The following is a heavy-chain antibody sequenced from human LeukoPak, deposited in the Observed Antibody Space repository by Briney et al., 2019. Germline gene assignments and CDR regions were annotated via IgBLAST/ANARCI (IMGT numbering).Heavy chain of an antibody. CDR2: ISSSSSYI. Sequence: GGSLRLSCAASGSTFSSYSMNWVRQAPGKGLEWVSSISSSSSYIYYADSVKGRFTISRDNAKNSLYLQMNSLRAEDTAVYYCARDQYSGYDPFDYWGQGTLVTVSS. CDR1: GSTFSSYS. J-gene: IGHJ4*02. V-gene: IGHV3-21*01. D-gene: IGHD5-12*01. CDR3: ARDQYSGYDPFDY.